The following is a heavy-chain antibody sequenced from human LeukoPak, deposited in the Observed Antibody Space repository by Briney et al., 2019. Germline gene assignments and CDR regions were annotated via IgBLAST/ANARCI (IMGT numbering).Heavy chain of an antibody. J-gene: IGHJ3*02. D-gene: IGHD2-2*01. Sequence: GGSLRLSCAASGFTVSSNYMSWVRQAPGKGLEWVSVIYSGGSTYYADSVEGRFTISRDNSKSTLYLQMNSLRAEDTAVYYCAKDLGSTSWLNAFDIWGQGTMVTVSS. CDR2: IYSGGST. CDR3: AKDLGSTSWLNAFDI. CDR1: GFTVSSNY. V-gene: IGHV3-53*05.